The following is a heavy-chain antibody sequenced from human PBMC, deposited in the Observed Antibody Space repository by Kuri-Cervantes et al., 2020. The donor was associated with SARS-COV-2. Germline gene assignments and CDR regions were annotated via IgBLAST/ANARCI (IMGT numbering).Heavy chain of an antibody. CDR2: IYYSGST. D-gene: IGHD1-14*01. Sequence: ESLRLSCTVSGGSISSSSYYWGWIRQPPGKGLEWIGSIYYSGSTYYNPSLKSRVTISVDTSKNQVSLKLSSVTAADTAVYYCARRYIPNWFDPWGQGTLVTVSS. CDR3: ARRYIPNWFDP. V-gene: IGHV4-39*01. CDR1: GGSISSSSYY. J-gene: IGHJ5*02.